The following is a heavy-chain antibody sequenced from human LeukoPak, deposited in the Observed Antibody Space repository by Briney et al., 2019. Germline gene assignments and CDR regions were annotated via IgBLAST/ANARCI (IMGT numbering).Heavy chain of an antibody. Sequence: PSETLSLTCTVSGGSISSISYYWGWIRQPPGKGLEWIGSIYYSGSTYYNPSLKSRVTISVDTSKNQFSLKLRFVTAADTAVYYCARVRCSGGSCPYYYYYYYMDVWGKGTTVTVSS. J-gene: IGHJ6*03. CDR3: ARVRCSGGSCPYYYYYYYMDV. V-gene: IGHV4-39*07. D-gene: IGHD2-15*01. CDR2: IYYSGST. CDR1: GGSISSISYY.